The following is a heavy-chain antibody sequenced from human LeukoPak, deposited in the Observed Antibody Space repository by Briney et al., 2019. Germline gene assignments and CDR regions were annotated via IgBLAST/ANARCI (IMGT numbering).Heavy chain of an antibody. CDR3: AKPRVHDRFEFDY. CDR1: GFTFSSYA. Sequence: PGGSLRLSCAASGFTFSSYAMSWVRQAPGKGLEWVSAISGSGGSTYYADSVKGRFAISRDNSENTLYLQMNSLRAADTAVYYCAKPRVHDRFEFDYWGQGTLVTVSS. D-gene: IGHD1-1*01. V-gene: IGHV3-23*01. J-gene: IGHJ4*02. CDR2: ISGSGGST.